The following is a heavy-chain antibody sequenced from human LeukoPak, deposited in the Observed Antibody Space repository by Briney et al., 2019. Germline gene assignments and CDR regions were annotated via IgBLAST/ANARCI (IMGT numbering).Heavy chain of an antibody. CDR1: GFTFSSYI. CDR2: ITSSSSYT. J-gene: IGHJ4*02. D-gene: IGHD1-26*01. CDR3: ARARGSYYVGSDC. V-gene: IGHV3-21*01. Sequence: GGSLRLSCAASGFTFSSYIMNWVRQAPGKGLEGVSSITSSSSYTYYADSVKGRFTISRDNAKNSLYLQMDSLRAEDTAVYYCARARGSYYVGSDCWGQATLVTVCS.